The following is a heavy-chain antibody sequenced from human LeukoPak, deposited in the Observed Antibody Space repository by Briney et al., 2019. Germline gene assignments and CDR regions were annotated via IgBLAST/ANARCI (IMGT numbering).Heavy chain of an antibody. Sequence: GRSLRLSCAASGFTFSTYAIHWVRQAPGKGLEWVAVISYDGSNKYYVDSVKGRFTIARDNSKNTVYLQMYSLRAEDMAVYYCAREEWYYFDYWGQGTLVTVSS. J-gene: IGHJ4*02. CDR2: ISYDGSNK. CDR1: GFTFSTYA. V-gene: IGHV3-30-3*01. D-gene: IGHD3-3*01. CDR3: AREEWYYFDY.